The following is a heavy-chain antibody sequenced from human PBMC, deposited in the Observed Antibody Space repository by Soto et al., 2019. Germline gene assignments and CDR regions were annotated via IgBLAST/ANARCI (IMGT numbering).Heavy chain of an antibody. CDR3: AAESTTTTGL. CDR1: GGNFGSHS. D-gene: IGHD1-1*01. CDR2: IIPMFDSV. Sequence: QVELVQSGAELKKPGTSVRVSCKVSGGNFGSHSISWVRQAPGQGLEWLGRIIPMFDSVNYAQKFQGRITITADKSTSTAYMELSSLRSEDRAMYYCAAESTTTTGLWGQGTLVAVSS. V-gene: IGHV1-69*08. J-gene: IGHJ4*02.